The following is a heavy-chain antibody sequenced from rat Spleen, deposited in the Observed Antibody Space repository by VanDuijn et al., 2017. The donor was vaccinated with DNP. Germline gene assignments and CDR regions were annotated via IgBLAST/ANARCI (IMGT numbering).Heavy chain of an antibody. CDR1: GFPFSDYF. CDR3: AKDAFDY. J-gene: IGHJ2*01. V-gene: IGHV5S10*01. Sequence: EVQLVESGGGLVQPGRSLTLSCAASGFPFSDYFMAWVRQSPKKGLEWVATIIYDGSSTYYRDSVRGRFTISRDSAKSTLYLQMEGLRSEDTATYYCAKDAFDYWGQGVMVIVSS. CDR2: IIYDGSST.